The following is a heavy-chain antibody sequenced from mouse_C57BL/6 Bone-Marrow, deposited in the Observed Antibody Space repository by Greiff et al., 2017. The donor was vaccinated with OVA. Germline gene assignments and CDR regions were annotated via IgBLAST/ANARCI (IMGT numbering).Heavy chain of an antibody. J-gene: IGHJ2*01. D-gene: IGHD1-1*01. CDR3: ARERHYYYGSSSYFDD. CDR2: INYDGSST. CDR1: GFTFSDYY. Sequence: EVMLVESEGGLVQPGSSMKLSCTASGFTFSDYYMAWVRQVPEKGLEWVANINYDGSSTYYLDSLKSRFIISRDNAKNILYLQMSSLKSEDTATYYCARERHYYYGSSSYFDDWGQGTTLTVSS. V-gene: IGHV5-16*01.